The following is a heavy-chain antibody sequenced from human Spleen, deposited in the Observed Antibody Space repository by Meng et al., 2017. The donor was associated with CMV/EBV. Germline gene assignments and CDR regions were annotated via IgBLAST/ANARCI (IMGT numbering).Heavy chain of an antibody. CDR1: GFTVSSNY. CDR3: ARDHRSNYPYYYYGMDV. D-gene: IGHD4-11*01. V-gene: IGHV3-53*01. CDR2: IYSGGST. J-gene: IGHJ6*02. Sequence: GGSLRLSCAASGFTVSSNYMSWVRQAPGKGLEWVSAIYSGGSTYYADSVKGRFTISRDNSKNTLYLQMNSLRAEDTAVYYCARDHRSNYPYYYYGMDVWGQGTTVTVSS.